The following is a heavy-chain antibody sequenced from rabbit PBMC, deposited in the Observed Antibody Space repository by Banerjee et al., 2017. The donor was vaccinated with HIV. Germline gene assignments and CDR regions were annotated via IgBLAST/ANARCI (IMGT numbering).Heavy chain of an antibody. CDR3: ARDLPDIIGWNFGF. Sequence: QEQLVESGGGLVQPAGSLTLTCTASGFSFTDKDVMCWVRQAPGKGLEWIGCINTITGKTVYATWVKGRFTISRASSTTVFLQMTSLTAADTATYFCARDLPDIIGWNFGFWGQGTLVTVS. V-gene: IGHV1S45*01. J-gene: IGHJ3*01. CDR2: INTITGKT. CDR1: GFSFTDKDV. D-gene: IGHD1-1*01.